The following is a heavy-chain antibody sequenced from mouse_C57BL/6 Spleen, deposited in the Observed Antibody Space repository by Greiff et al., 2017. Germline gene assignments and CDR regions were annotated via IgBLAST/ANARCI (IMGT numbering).Heavy chain of an antibody. J-gene: IGHJ4*01. CDR1: GFNIKDDY. Sequence: EVQLVESGAELVRPGASVKLSCTASGFNIKDDYMHWVKQRPEQGLEWIGWVDPENGDTEYASKFQGKATITADTSSNTAYLQLSSLTSEDTAVYYCTTSTTPMDYWGQGTSVTVSS. V-gene: IGHV14-4*01. D-gene: IGHD2-1*01. CDR3: TTSTTPMDY. CDR2: VDPENGDT.